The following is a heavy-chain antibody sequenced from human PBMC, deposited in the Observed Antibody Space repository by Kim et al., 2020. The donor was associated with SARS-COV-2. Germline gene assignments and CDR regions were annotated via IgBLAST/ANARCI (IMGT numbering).Heavy chain of an antibody. CDR1: GFTFSDYY. V-gene: IGHV3-11*06. Sequence: GGSLRLSCAASGFTFSDYYMSWIRQAPGKGLEWVSYISSSSSYTNYADSVKGRFTISRDNAKNSLYLQMNSLRAEDTAVYYCARDTRYCSSTSCSLFDYWGQGTLVTVSS. D-gene: IGHD2-2*01. CDR3: ARDTRYCSSTSCSLFDY. J-gene: IGHJ4*02. CDR2: ISSSSSYT.